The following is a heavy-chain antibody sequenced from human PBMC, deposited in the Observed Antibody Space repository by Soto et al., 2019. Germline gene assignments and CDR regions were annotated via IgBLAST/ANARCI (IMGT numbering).Heavy chain of an antibody. Sequence: SETLSLTCTVSGGSISSSSYYWGWIRQPPGKGLEWIGSIYYSGSTYYNPSLKSRVTISVDTSKNQFSLKLSSVTAADTAVYYCARHTTEAVPVGYCSSTSCYFVRWFDPWGQGTLVTVSS. J-gene: IGHJ5*02. D-gene: IGHD2-2*01. V-gene: IGHV4-39*01. CDR3: ARHTTEAVPVGYCSSTSCYFVRWFDP. CDR2: IYYSGST. CDR1: GGSISSSSYY.